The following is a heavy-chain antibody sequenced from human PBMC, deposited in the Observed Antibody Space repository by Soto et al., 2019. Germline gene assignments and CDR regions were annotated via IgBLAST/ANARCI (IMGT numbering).Heavy chain of an antibody. CDR1: GGSISNNNYH. V-gene: IGHV4-39*01. D-gene: IGHD3-16*01. CDR2: IYYRGNT. Sequence: SETLSLTCSVSGGSISNNNYHWGWIRQPPGKGLEWMGSIYYRGNTYFNPSLRSRITISVDTSRNQFSLALSSVTAADTAVYFCARLRGGCPADFWGQGTLVTVSS. CDR3: ARLRGGCPADF. J-gene: IGHJ4*02.